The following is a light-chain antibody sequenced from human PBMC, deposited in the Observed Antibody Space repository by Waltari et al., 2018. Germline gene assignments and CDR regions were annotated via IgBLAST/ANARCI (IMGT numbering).Light chain of an antibody. V-gene: IGLV2-14*03. CDR3: CSYRTPDTLV. CDR1: SSHIGAYTF. J-gene: IGLJ1*01. CDR2: DFS. Sequence: QSALTQPASVSGSPGQAHAISCTGTSSHIGAYTFGSWYHQHPGKAPKFMIYDFSYRPSGVSSRFSGSKSGNTASLTISGLQIEDEADYYCCSYRTPDTLVFGTGTKVTVL.